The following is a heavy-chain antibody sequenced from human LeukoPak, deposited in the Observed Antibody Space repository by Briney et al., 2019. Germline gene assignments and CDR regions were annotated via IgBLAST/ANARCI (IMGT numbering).Heavy chain of an antibody. D-gene: IGHD1-26*01. J-gene: IGHJ6*03. CDR3: ARERSKDYYYYMDV. V-gene: IGHV3-21*01. Sequence: GGSLRLSCAASGFTFSSYSMNWVRQAPGKGLEWVSSISSSSSYIYYADSVKGRFTISRDNAKNSLYLQMNSLRAEDTAVYYCARERSKDYYYYMDVWGKGTTVTVSS. CDR2: ISSSSSYI. CDR1: GFTFSSYS.